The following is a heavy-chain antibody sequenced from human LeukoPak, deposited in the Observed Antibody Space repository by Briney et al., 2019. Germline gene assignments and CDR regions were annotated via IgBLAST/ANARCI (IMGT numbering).Heavy chain of an antibody. V-gene: IGHV1-8*01. CDR3: ARGPIAAATYHMDV. CDR1: GYTFTSFD. J-gene: IGHJ6*03. Sequence: GASVKVSCKASGYTFTSFDINWVRQTTGQGLEWMGWMNPNNGNTGYAQNFQGRVIMTMNTFISTAYMELSSLTSEDTAVYYCARGPIAAATYHMDVWGKGTTVTISS. D-gene: IGHD6-13*01. CDR2: MNPNNGNT.